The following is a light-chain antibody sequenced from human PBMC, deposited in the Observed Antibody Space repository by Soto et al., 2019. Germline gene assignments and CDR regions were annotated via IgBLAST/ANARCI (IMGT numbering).Light chain of an antibody. Sequence: EIVLTQSPGTLSLSPGERATLSCRASQSVSSSYLAWYQQKPGQAPRLLLRGASSSATGIPDRFSGSGSGTDFTLTISRLEPEDFAVYYCQQYARSPITFGQGTRLEIK. CDR3: QQYARSPIT. CDR1: QSVSSSY. CDR2: GAS. V-gene: IGKV3-20*01. J-gene: IGKJ5*01.